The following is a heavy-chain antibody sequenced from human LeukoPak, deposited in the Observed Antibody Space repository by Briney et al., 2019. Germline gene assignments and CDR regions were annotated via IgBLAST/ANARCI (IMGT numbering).Heavy chain of an antibody. J-gene: IGHJ4*02. CDR1: GYTFTSYA. CDR3: ARDQEAFDY. V-gene: IGHV1-3*01. Sequence: ASVKVSCKASGYTFTSYAMHWVRQAPGQRLEWMGWINAGNGNTKYSQKFQGRVTVTRDTSTSTVHMELSGLRSEDTAVYYCARDQEAFDYWGQGTLVTVSS. CDR2: INAGNGNT.